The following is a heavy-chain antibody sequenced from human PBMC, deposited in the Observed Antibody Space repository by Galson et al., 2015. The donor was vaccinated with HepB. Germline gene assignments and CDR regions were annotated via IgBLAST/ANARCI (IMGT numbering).Heavy chain of an antibody. J-gene: IGHJ4*02. CDR3: ARDLVWGKTGTDY. V-gene: IGHV3-7*01. D-gene: IGHD3-16*01. Sequence: SLRLSCAASGFTFSDFWMSWVRQTPGKGLEWLANIKQDGSEKYYVDSVKGRFTISRDNAKNSLYLQVNSLRAEDTAVYYCARDLVWGKTGTDYWGQGTLVTVSS. CDR2: IKQDGSEK. CDR1: GFTFSDFW.